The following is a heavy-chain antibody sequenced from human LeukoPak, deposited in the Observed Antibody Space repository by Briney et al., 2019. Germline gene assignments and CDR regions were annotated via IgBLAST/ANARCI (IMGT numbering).Heavy chain of an antibody. CDR3: ARDLGIWNGDY. J-gene: IGHJ4*02. CDR2: LYSNGST. V-gene: IGHV3-23*01. CDR1: GFTFSSYA. D-gene: IGHD1-1*01. Sequence: GGSLRLSCAASGFTFSSYAISWVRQAPGKGLEWVSTLYSNGSTYYADSVKGRFTISRDNSKNTLYLQMNSLRAEDTAVYYCARDLGIWNGDYWGQGTLVTVSS.